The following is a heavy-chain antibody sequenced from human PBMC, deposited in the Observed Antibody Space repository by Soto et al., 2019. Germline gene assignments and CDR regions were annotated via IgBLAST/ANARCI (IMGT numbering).Heavy chain of an antibody. CDR3: ARMVNFWSGYYAPRYYYGMDV. CDR1: GFSLSTSGMC. D-gene: IGHD3-3*01. Sequence: SGPTLVNPTQTLTLTCTFSGFSLSTSGMCVSWIRQPPGKALEWLALIDWDDDKYYSTSLKTRLTISKDTSKNQVVLTMTNMDPVDTATYYCARMVNFWSGYYAPRYYYGMDVWGQGTTVTVSS. CDR2: IDWDDDK. J-gene: IGHJ6*02. V-gene: IGHV2-70*01.